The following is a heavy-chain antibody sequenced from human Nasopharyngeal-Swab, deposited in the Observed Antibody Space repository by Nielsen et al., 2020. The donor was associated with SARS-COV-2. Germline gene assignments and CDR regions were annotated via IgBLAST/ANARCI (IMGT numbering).Heavy chain of an antibody. Sequence: GGSLRLSCAGSGFTFSVYGMNWVRQAPGKGLEWVASITTRGSYTYYADSVQGRFTISRDNAKNAVYLQMNSLRPEDTAVYYCARESGVSSTSPFDCWGRGTLVTVSS. CDR1: GFTFSVYG. CDR3: ARESGVSSTSPFDC. V-gene: IGHV3-21*06. D-gene: IGHD2-2*01. J-gene: IGHJ4*02. CDR2: ITTRGSYT.